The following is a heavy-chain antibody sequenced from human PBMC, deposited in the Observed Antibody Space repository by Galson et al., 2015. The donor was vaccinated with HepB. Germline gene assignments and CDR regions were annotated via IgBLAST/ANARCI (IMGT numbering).Heavy chain of an antibody. Sequence: SLRLSCAASGFTFSSYSMNWVRQAPGKGLKWVSSISSSSSYIYYADSVKGRFTISRDNAKNSLYLQMNSLRAEDTAVYYCARGEAAAGMYYFDYWGQGTLVTVSS. V-gene: IGHV3-21*01. CDR2: ISSSSSYI. CDR3: ARGEAAAGMYYFDY. D-gene: IGHD6-13*01. J-gene: IGHJ4*02. CDR1: GFTFSSYS.